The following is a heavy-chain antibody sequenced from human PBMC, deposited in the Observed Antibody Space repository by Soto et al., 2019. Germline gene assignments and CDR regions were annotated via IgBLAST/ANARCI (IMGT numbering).Heavy chain of an antibody. D-gene: IGHD3-3*01. J-gene: IGHJ4*02. CDR3: AHRVLRAVFGLVTTIATYFDF. Sequence: QITLNESGPTQVKPRQTLTLTCTFSGFSLTTSGVGVGWIRQSPGKAPEWLALIYWDDTKRSSPSLKRRLNITQYTPKNPVALTMADWDPADTATSYCAHRVLRAVFGLVTTIATYFDFWGQGTPVAGSS. CDR1: GFSLTTSGVG. CDR2: IYWDDTK. V-gene: IGHV2-5*02.